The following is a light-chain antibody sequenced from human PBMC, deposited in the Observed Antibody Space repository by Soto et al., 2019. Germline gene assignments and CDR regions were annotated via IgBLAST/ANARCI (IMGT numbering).Light chain of an antibody. CDR2: DND. V-gene: IGLV1-51*01. Sequence: QSALTQPPSVSAAPGQKVTISCSGSSSNIGNNYVSWYQQLPGTAPKRLIFDNDNRPPGIPDRFSGSKSGTSATLGITGLQTGDEADYYCGTWDSSLSAVVFGGGTKLTVL. J-gene: IGLJ2*01. CDR3: GTWDSSLSAVV. CDR1: SSNIGNNY.